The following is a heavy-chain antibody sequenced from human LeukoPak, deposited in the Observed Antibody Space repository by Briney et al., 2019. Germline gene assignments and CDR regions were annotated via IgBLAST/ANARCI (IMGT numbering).Heavy chain of an antibody. CDR1: GFTFSSYA. CDR3: AKIMSSGWYYFDY. J-gene: IGHJ4*02. D-gene: IGHD6-19*01. CDR2: ISGSGGST. Sequence: GGSLRLSCAASGFTFSSYAMSLVRQAPGKGLEWVSAISGSGGSTYYADSVKGRFTISRDNSKNTLYLQMNSLRAEDTAIYYCAKIMSSGWYYFDYWGQGTLVTVSS. V-gene: IGHV3-23*01.